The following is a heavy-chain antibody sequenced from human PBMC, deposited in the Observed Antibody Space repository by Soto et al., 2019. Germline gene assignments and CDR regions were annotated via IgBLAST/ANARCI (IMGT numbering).Heavy chain of an antibody. V-gene: IGHV4-59*12. Sequence: PSETLSLTCTVSGGSISSYYWSWIRQPPGKGLEWIGYIYYSRSTNYNPSLKRRVTISVDTSKNQFSLKLNSVTATDTAVYYCAKIVGTGRGPWFDPWGQGTLVTGSS. J-gene: IGHJ5*02. CDR1: GGSISSYY. CDR3: AKIVGTGRGPWFDP. CDR2: IYYSRST. D-gene: IGHD1-26*01.